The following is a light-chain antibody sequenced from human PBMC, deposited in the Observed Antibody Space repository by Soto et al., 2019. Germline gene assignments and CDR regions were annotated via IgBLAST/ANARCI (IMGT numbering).Light chain of an antibody. CDR2: ANN. V-gene: IGLV1-44*01. CDR3: AAWDDSLKGWV. CDR1: SSNIGSEN. Sequence: QSVLTQPPSASGTPGQRVTIYCSGRSSNIGSENVNWYQQVPGTAPKLLIYANNQRPSGVPDRFSVSKSGTSASLAIGGLQSEDEADYYCAAWDDSLKGWVFGGGTQLTVL. J-gene: IGLJ3*02.